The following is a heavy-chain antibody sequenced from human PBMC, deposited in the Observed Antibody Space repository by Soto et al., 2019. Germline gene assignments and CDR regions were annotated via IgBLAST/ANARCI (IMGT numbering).Heavy chain of an antibody. CDR3: ARDRTYGGEDEIDY. CDR2: IWYDGSNK. V-gene: IGHV3-33*01. D-gene: IGHD2-21*01. CDR1: GFTFSSYG. Sequence: GGSLRLSCAASGFTFSSYGMHWVRQAPGKGLEWVAVIWYDGSNKYYADSVKGRFTISRDNSKNTLYLQMNSLRAEDTAVYYCARDRTYGGEDEIDYWGQGTLVTVSS. J-gene: IGHJ4*02.